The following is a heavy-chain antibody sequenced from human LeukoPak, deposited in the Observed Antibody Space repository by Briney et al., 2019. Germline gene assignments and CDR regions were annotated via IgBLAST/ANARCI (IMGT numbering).Heavy chain of an antibody. Sequence: SETLSLTCTVSGGSISSGSYCWSWIRQPPGKGLEWIGRIYTSGSTNYNPSLKSRVTISVDTSKNQFSLKLSSVTAADTAVYYCARAQNYYGLTPDAFDIWGQGTMVTVSS. CDR1: GGSISSGSYC. CDR3: ARAQNYYGLTPDAFDI. V-gene: IGHV4-61*02. CDR2: IYTSGST. J-gene: IGHJ3*02. D-gene: IGHD3-10*01.